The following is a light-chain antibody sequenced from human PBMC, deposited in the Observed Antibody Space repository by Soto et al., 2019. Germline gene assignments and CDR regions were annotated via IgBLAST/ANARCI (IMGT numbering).Light chain of an antibody. CDR2: RND. V-gene: IGLV1-47*01. CDR3: AAWDDSLSGVV. CDR1: SSNIGGRT. J-gene: IGLJ2*01. Sequence: QAVLTQPPSASGTPGQRVTISCSGSSSNIGGRTVNWYQQLPGTAPKLLIYRNDQRPSGVPDRFSGSMSGTAASLAIGGLRSEDEADYYCAAWDDSLSGVVFGGGTKVTVL.